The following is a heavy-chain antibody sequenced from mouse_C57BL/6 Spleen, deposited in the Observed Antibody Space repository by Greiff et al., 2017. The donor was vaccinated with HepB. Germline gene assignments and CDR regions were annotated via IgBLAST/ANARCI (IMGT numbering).Heavy chain of an antibody. J-gene: IGHJ4*01. Sequence: QVQLQQPGAELVMPGASVKLSCKASGYTFTSYWMHWVKQRPGQGLEWIGEIDPSDSYTNYNQKFKGKSTLTVDKSSSTAYMQLSSLTSEDSAVYDSARRGGGYYAMDYWGQGTSVTVSS. CDR3: ARRGGGYYAMDY. V-gene: IGHV1-69*01. D-gene: IGHD1-1*02. CDR2: IDPSDSYT. CDR1: GYTFTSYW.